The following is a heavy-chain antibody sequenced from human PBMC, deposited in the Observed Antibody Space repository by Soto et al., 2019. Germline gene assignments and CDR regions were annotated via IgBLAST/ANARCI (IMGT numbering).Heavy chain of an antibody. V-gene: IGHV3-48*02. Sequence: PGGSLRLSCAASGFTFSRYTMNWVRQAPGKGLEWVSCMSSTGSTIYYADSVKGRFTISRDNAKNSLYLQMNSLRDEDTAVYYCARATSSWDSPFDYWGQGXLVTVYS. D-gene: IGHD6-13*01. CDR2: MSSTGSTI. J-gene: IGHJ4*02. CDR1: GFTFSRYT. CDR3: ARATSSWDSPFDY.